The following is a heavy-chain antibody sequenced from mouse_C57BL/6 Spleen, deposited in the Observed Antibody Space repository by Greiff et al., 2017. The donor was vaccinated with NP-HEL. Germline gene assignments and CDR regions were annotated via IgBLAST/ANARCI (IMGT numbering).Heavy chain of an antibody. J-gene: IGHJ1*03. D-gene: IGHD2-4*01. CDR1: GFTFSDYG. Sequence: EVKLQESGGGLVKPGGSLKLSCAASGFTFSDYGMHWVRQAPEKGLEWVAYISSGSSTIYYADTVKGRFTISRDNAKNTLFLQMTSLRSEDTAMYYCASPYDYDWYFDVWGTGTTVTVSS. CDR2: ISSGSSTI. CDR3: ASPYDYDWYFDV. V-gene: IGHV5-17*01.